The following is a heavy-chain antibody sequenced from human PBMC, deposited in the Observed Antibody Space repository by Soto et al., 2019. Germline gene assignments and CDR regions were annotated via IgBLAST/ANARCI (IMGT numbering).Heavy chain of an antibody. CDR2: ISSSSSTI. V-gene: IGHV3-48*02. Sequence: GESLKISCAASGFTFSSYSMNWVRQAPGKGLEWVSYISSSSSTIYYADSVKGRFTISRDNAKNSLYLQMNSLRDEDTAVYYCARDAMTTVVTADYYYYYGMDVWGQGTTVTVSS. CDR3: ARDAMTTVVTADYYYYYGMDV. CDR1: GFTFSSYS. D-gene: IGHD4-17*01. J-gene: IGHJ6*02.